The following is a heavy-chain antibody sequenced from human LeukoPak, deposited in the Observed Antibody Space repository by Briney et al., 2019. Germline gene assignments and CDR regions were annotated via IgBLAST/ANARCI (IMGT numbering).Heavy chain of an antibody. Sequence: GRSLRLSCAASGFTFTSFDVQWVRQAPGKGLEWVASIRYDGSNKYYADSVKGRFTISRDNSKNTLYLQMNSLSAEDTAVYYCAKDFGYCSGGSCYSADYWGQGTLVSVSS. CDR2: IRYDGSNK. J-gene: IGHJ4*02. D-gene: IGHD2-15*01. CDR3: AKDFGYCSGGSCYSADY. V-gene: IGHV3-30*02. CDR1: GFTFTSFD.